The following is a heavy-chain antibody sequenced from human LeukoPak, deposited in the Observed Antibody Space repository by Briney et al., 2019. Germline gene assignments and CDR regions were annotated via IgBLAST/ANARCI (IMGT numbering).Heavy chain of an antibody. V-gene: IGHV1-69-2*01. CDR2: VDPEDGET. D-gene: IGHD5-18*01. CDR3: ATVRSDTAMVALDY. J-gene: IGHJ4*02. Sequence: GASVKVSCKASGYTFTDYYMHWVQQAPGKGLEWMGRVDPEDGETIYAEKFQGRVTTTADTSTDTAYMELSSLRSEDTAVYYCATVRSDTAMVALDYWGQGTLVTVSS. CDR1: GYTFTDYY.